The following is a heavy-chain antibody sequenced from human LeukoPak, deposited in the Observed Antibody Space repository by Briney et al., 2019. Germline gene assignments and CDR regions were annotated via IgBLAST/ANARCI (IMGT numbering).Heavy chain of an antibody. CDR3: ARSTTSIAVAGTRVGWFDP. D-gene: IGHD6-19*01. Sequence: GGSLRLSCAASGFTVSSHYMNWVRQAPGKGLQWVSVLYSDGTTYYADSVKGRFTISRDNSRSTLFLQMNSLRAEDTAVYYCARSTTSIAVAGTRVGWFDPWGQGTLVTVSS. V-gene: IGHV3-66*01. CDR1: GFTVSSHY. CDR2: LYSDGTT. J-gene: IGHJ5*02.